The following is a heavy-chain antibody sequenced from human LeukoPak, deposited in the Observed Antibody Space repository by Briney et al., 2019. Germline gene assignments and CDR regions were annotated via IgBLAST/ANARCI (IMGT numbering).Heavy chain of an antibody. V-gene: IGHV1-46*01. CDR2: INPSGGST. D-gene: IGHD2-15*01. CDR3: AREEGYRSGGSCYYYGMDV. Sequence: ASVKVSCKASGYTFTSYYMHWVRQAPGQGLEWMGIINPSGGSTSYAQKFQGRVTMTRDTSTSTVYMELSSLRSEDTAVYYCAREEGYRSGGSCYYYGMDVWGKGTTVTVSS. CDR1: GYTFTSYY. J-gene: IGHJ6*04.